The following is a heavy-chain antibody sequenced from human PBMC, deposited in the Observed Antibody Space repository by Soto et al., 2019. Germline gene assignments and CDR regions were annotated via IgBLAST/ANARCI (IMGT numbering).Heavy chain of an antibody. D-gene: IGHD6-13*01. Sequence: GSLRLSCAASGFTFSSYSMNWVRQAPGKGLEWVSYISSSSSTIYYADSVKGRFTISRDNAKNSLYLQMNSLRDEDTAVYYCARNSSSWFRYYYGMDVWGQGTTVTVSS. CDR1: GFTFSSYS. J-gene: IGHJ6*02. CDR3: ARNSSSWFRYYYGMDV. CDR2: ISSSSSTI. V-gene: IGHV3-48*02.